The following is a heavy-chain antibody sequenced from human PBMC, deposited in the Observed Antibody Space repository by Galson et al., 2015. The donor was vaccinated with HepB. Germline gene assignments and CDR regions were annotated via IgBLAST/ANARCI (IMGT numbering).Heavy chain of an antibody. J-gene: IGHJ1*01. CDR3: ARVAYYYDSSGYYPDPSAYAEYFQH. V-gene: IGHV1-69*13. Sequence: SVKVSCKASGGTFSGYAISWVRQAPGQGLEWMGGIIPIFGTANYAQKFQGRVTITADESTSTAYMELSSLRSEDTAVYYCARVAYYYDSSGYYPDPSAYAEYFQHWGQGTLVTVSS. D-gene: IGHD3-22*01. CDR2: IIPIFGTA. CDR1: GGTFSGYA.